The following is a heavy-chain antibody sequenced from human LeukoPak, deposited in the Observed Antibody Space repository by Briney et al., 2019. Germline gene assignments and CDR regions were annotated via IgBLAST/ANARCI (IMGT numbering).Heavy chain of an antibody. CDR1: GGSIGSYY. V-gene: IGHV4-4*07. Sequence: SDTLSLTCTVSGGSIGSYYWSWIRQPAGKGLEWIGRSYTTGSTNYNPSLKSRVTMSLDTSKNQLSLNLSSVTAADTAVYYCARTGDSSSWYYFDYWGQGTLVTVSS. D-gene: IGHD6-13*01. J-gene: IGHJ4*02. CDR3: ARTGDSSSWYYFDY. CDR2: SYTTGST.